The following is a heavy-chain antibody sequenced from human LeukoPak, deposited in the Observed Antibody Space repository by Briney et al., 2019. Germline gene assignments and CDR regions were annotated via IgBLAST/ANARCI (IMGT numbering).Heavy chain of an antibody. Sequence: SVKVSYKASGGTFSSYAISWVRQAPGQGLEWMGRIIPILGIANYAQKFQGRVTITADKSTSTAYMELRSLRSDDTAVYYCASSYSSSWPFDYWGQGTLVTVSS. CDR2: IIPILGIA. CDR3: ASSYSSSWPFDY. J-gene: IGHJ4*02. D-gene: IGHD6-13*01. V-gene: IGHV1-69*04. CDR1: GGTFSSYA.